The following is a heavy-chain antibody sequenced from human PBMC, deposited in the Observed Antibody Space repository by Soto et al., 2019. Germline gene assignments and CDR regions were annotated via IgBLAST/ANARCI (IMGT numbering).Heavy chain of an antibody. Sequence: ASVKVSCKASGYTFTSYGISWVRQAPGQGLEWMGWISPYNGNTIYAQKFQGRVTMTTDTSTSTAYMELSSLRSEDTAVYYCARGLRSNGWYYYYDYMDVWGKGTTVTVSS. J-gene: IGHJ6*03. CDR1: GYTFTSYG. CDR2: ISPYNGNT. CDR3: ARGLRSNGWYYYYDYMDV. V-gene: IGHV1-18*01. D-gene: IGHD6-19*01.